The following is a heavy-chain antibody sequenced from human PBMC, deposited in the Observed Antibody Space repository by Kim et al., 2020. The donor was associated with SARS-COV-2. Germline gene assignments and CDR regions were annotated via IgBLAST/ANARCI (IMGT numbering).Heavy chain of an antibody. CDR3: ARDDFVLDYYGSGSPTRVNWFDP. Sequence: ASVKVSCKASGYTFTSYGISWVRQAPGQGLEWMGWISAYNGNTNYAQKLQGRVTMTTDTSTSTAYMELRSLRSDDTAVYYCARDDFVLDYYGSGSPTRVNWFDPWGQGTLVTVSS. V-gene: IGHV1-18*01. D-gene: IGHD3-10*01. CDR2: ISAYNGNT. CDR1: GYTFTSYG. J-gene: IGHJ5*02.